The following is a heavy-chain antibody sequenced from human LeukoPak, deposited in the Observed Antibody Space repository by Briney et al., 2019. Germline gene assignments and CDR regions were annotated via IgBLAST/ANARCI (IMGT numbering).Heavy chain of an antibody. CDR1: GFTFSSYA. CDR2: ISKDGSDK. V-gene: IGHV3-30-3*01. D-gene: IGHD1-7*01. Sequence: GGSLRVSCATSGFTFSSYAMIWVRQAPGKGLEWVAVISKDGSDKYYPGSVRGRFTISRDNSKNTIYLQMDSLRAEDTAIYYCARDYWWNYDYWGQGTLVTVSS. CDR3: ARDYWWNYDY. J-gene: IGHJ4*02.